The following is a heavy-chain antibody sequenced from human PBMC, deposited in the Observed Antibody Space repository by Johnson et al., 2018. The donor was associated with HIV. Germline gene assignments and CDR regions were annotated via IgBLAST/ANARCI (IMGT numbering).Heavy chain of an antibody. CDR3: ARGLDYYDSSGYSLGGAFDI. CDR2: IRNDGSET. V-gene: IGHV3-74*02. CDR1: GFDFSSSW. J-gene: IGHJ3*02. Sequence: VQLVESGGGLVQPGGSLRLSCAASGFDFSSSWMHWVRQAPGKGLVWVSRIRNDGSETAYADSVKGRFFIYSDNSKNTLYLKMDSLRDEDTAVYYWARGLDYYDSSGYSLGGAFDIWGQGTMVTVSS. D-gene: IGHD3-22*01.